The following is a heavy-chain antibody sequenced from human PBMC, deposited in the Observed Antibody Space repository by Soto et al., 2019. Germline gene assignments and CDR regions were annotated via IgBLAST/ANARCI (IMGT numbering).Heavy chain of an antibody. CDR1: GYTFTAYS. CDR3: AREASAVIALDY. CDR2: FNPNSGDT. D-gene: IGHD6-19*01. Sequence: ASVKVSCKASGYTFTAYSMHWVRQAPGQGLEWVGWFNPNSGDTIYAQKFQGRVTLTRDTSIGTAYMELYSLTSDDTAVYYCAREASAVIALDYWGQGTLVTVSS. V-gene: IGHV1-2*02. J-gene: IGHJ4*02.